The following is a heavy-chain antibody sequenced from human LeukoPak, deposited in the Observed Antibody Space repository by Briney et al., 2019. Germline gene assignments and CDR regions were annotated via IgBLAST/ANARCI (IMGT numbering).Heavy chain of an antibody. J-gene: IGHJ4*02. Sequence: PSETLSLTCTVSGGSISSGGYYWSWIRQHPGKGLEWIGYIYYSGSTYYNPSLKSRVTISVDTSKNQFSLKLSSVTAADTAVYYCARDSLLLVVVFDYWGQGTLVTVSS. CDR2: IYYSGST. V-gene: IGHV4-31*03. CDR3: ARDSLLLVVVFDY. CDR1: GGSISSGGYY. D-gene: IGHD3-22*01.